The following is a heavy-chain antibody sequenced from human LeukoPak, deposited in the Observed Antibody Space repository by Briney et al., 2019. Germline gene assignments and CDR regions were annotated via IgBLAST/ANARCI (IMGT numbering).Heavy chain of an antibody. Sequence: PSETLSLTCTVSGGSISSSSYYWGWIRQPPGKGLEWIASIYYSGSTYYNPSLKSRVTISVDTSKNQFSLKRSSVTAADTAVYYCASLRERSFYARGFDYWGQGTLVTVSS. CDR2: IYYSGST. CDR3: ASLRERSFYARGFDY. V-gene: IGHV4-39*01. CDR1: GGSISSSSYY. D-gene: IGHD2-2*01. J-gene: IGHJ4*02.